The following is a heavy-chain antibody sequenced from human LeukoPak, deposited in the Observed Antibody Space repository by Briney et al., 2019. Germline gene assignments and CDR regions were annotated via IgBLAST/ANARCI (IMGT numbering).Heavy chain of an antibody. CDR3: ARGSGSSSLDYFDY. CDR2: INPSGGST. D-gene: IGHD1-26*01. V-gene: IGHV1-46*01. CDR1: GGTFSSYA. Sequence: ASVKVSCKASGGTFSSYAISWVRQAPGQGLEWMGMINPSGGSTSYARKFQGRVTMTRDTSTSTVYMELSSLRSEDTAVYYCARGSGSSSLDYFDYWGQGTLVTVSS. J-gene: IGHJ4*02.